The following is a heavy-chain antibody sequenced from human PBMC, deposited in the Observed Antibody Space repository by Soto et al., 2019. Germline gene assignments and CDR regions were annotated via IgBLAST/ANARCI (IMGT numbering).Heavy chain of an antibody. Sequence: EGQLVESGGGLVEPGETLRLSCAASGFTFKNAWMSWVRQAPGKGLEWVGRIKSWSDGGTTDYGAPVKGRFSISRDDAKNTLSLQMNSLRTEDTAVYYWTTGTTVAKYYFDFWGQGTLVTVSS. CDR3: TTGTTVAKYYFDF. D-gene: IGHD1-1*01. CDR2: IKSWSDGGTT. J-gene: IGHJ4*02. V-gene: IGHV3-15*01. CDR1: GFTFKNAW.